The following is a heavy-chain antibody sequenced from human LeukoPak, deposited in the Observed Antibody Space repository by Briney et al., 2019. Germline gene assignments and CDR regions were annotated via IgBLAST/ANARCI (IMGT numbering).Heavy chain of an antibody. CDR3: ASVRHDPLEYYYYIDV. V-gene: IGHV4-59*01. CDR1: GGSISSYY. J-gene: IGHJ6*03. CDR2: IYYSGST. D-gene: IGHD2/OR15-2a*01. Sequence: SETLSLTCTVSGGSISSYYWSWIRRPPGKGLEWIGDIYYSGSTNYNPSLKSRVTISVDTSNNQFSLKLSSVTAADTAVYYCASVRHDPLEYYYYIDVWGKGTTVTVSS.